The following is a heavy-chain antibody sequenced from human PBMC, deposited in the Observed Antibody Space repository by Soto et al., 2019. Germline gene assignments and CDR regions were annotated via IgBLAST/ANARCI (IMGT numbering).Heavy chain of an antibody. Sequence: ARADEPCYGSRYTISNAGIGWERQAPGQGLEWMGWISAYNGNTNYAQKLQGRVTMTTDTSTSTAYMELRSLRSDDTAVYYCARNSSGRYNWFDPRGQGPLVTVSP. J-gene: IGHJ5*02. CDR2: ISAYNGNT. CDR3: ARNSSGRYNWFDP. CDR1: RYTISNAG. D-gene: IGHD6-19*01. V-gene: IGHV1-18*04.